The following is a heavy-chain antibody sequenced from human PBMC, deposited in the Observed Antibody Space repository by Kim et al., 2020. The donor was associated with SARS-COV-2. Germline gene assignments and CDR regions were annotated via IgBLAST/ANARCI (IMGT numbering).Heavy chain of an antibody. J-gene: IGHJ4*02. CDR1: GYTLTELS. V-gene: IGHV1-24*01. D-gene: IGHD3-10*01. CDR2: FDPEDGET. Sequence: ASVKVSCKVSGYTLTELSMHWVRQAPGKGLEWMGGFDPEDGETIYAQKFQGRVTMTEDTSTDTAYMELSSLRSEDTAVYYCATDLITMVRGVIMREIYWGQGTLVTVSS. CDR3: ATDLITMVRGVIMREIY.